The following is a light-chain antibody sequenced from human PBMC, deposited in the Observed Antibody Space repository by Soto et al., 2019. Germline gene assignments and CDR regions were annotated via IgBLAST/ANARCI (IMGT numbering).Light chain of an antibody. CDR3: QQYTDWPIT. CDR2: AAS. CDR1: QSVSSSY. Sequence: EIVLTQSPGTLSLSPGERATLSCRAGQSVSSSYLAWYQQQPGQAPRLLIYAASTRATAVPDRFSGSGSGTDFTLTITSLQSDDFAVYFCQQYTDWPITFGQGTRLEIK. V-gene: IGKV3-20*01. J-gene: IGKJ5*01.